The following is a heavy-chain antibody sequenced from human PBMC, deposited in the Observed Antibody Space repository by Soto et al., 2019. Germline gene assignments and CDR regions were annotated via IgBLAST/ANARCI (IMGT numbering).Heavy chain of an antibody. CDR3: TTATPRSKWLGLDPLSYWYFDL. J-gene: IGHJ2*01. V-gene: IGHV3-15*07. CDR1: VFTFNNAW. CDR2: IKTKTDGGTT. Sequence: EVQLVESGGGLVKPGGSLTLSCAASVFTFNNAWMNWVRQAPGKGLEWVGRIKTKTDGGTTDYAAPVKGRFTVSRDDSKNTRYLQMNSLKSEDTAVYYCTTATPRSKWLGLDPLSYWYFDLWGRGTLVTVSS. D-gene: IGHD5-12*01.